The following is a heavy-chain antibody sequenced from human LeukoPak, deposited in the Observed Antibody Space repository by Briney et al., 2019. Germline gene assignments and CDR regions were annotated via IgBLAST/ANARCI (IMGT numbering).Heavy chain of an antibody. CDR1: GFTFSSYA. CDR3: AKEGFYCRGGSCYSFYYYYMDV. V-gene: IGHV3-23*01. D-gene: IGHD2-15*01. Sequence: GGSLRLSCAASGFTFSSYAMSWVRQAPGKGLEWVSAISGSGGSTYYADSVKGRFTISRDNSKNTLYLQMNSLRAEDTAVYYCAKEGFYCRGGSCYSFYYYYMDVWGKGTTVTVSS. CDR2: ISGSGGST. J-gene: IGHJ6*03.